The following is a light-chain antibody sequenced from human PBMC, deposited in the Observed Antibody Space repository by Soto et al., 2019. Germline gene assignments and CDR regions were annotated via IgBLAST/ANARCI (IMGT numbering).Light chain of an antibody. Sequence: DFQMTQSPSSRSASVGDRVTMTCLASQSISTWLAWYHQKPWKAPKLLIYDVSGLGSGVPSRFSGSGSGTASTLTISRLQPDDCATYYSQQYNSYLLTFGQGTKVDNK. CDR2: DVS. J-gene: IGKJ1*01. V-gene: IGKV1-5*01. CDR1: QSISTW. CDR3: QQYNSYLLT.